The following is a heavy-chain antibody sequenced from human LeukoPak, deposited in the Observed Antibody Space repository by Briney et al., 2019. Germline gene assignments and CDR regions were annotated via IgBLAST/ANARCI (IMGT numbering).Heavy chain of an antibody. D-gene: IGHD3-10*01. CDR3: TKDGLWFGDLTYFDY. J-gene: IGHJ4*02. CDR1: GFTFSSFG. CDR2: ISHDGSYE. V-gene: IGHV3-30*18. Sequence: GGSLRLSCAGSGFTFSSFGMHWVRQAPGKGLEWVAVISHDGSYEYYADSMKGRFTISRDTSKNTLYLQMNSLRAEDTAVYYCTKDGLWFGDLTYFDYWGQGVLVTVSS.